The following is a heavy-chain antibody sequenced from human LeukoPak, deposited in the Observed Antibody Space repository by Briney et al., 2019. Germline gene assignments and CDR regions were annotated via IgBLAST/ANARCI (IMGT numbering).Heavy chain of an antibody. V-gene: IGHV3-33*08. D-gene: IGHD4-17*01. CDR3: ARDMVTTLIDD. J-gene: IGHJ4*02. CDR1: GFTFSSYG. CDR2: IWYDGSNK. Sequence: GGSLRLSCTASGFTFSSYGMHWVRQAPGKGLEWVAVIWYDGSNKYYADSVKGRFTISRDNSKNTLYLQMNSLRAEDTAVYYCARDMVTTLIDDWGQGTLVTVSS.